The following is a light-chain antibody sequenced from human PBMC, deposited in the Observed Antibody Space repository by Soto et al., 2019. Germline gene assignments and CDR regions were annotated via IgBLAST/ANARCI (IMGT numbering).Light chain of an antibody. CDR3: QQSYGTPIT. J-gene: IGKJ5*01. V-gene: IGKV1-39*01. CDR1: QGIRSW. CDR2: AAS. Sequence: DIQMTQSPSSLSTSVGDRVTITCRASQGIRSWLAWYQQTPGKAPKLMIYAASSLQSGVPSRFSGSGAGTDCTRTITSLQPEDFATDYCQQSYGTPITFGQGTRLEIK.